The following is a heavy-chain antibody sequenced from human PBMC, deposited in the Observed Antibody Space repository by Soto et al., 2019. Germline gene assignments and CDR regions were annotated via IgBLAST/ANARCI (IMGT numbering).Heavy chain of an antibody. CDR2: ISSFSNYM. CDR1: GFTFNSYS. V-gene: IGHV3-21*01. CDR3: ARGQVPAAIHYYYGMDV. D-gene: IGHD2-2*01. Sequence: PGGSLRLSCAVSGFTFNSYSMNWVRQAPGKGLEWVSSISSFSNYMYYTDSVKGRFTISRDNSKNTLYLQMNSLRAEDTAVYYCARGQVPAAIHYYYGMDVWGQGTTVTVSS. J-gene: IGHJ6*02.